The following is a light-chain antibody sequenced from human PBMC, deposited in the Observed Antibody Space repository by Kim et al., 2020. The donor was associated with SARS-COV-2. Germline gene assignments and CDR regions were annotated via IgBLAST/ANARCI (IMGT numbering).Light chain of an antibody. Sequence: DIQMTQSPSSLSASVGDRVTITCRASQGIGDDLGWYQQKPGKAPKRLIYEESSLESGVPSRFSGSGSGTEFTLTIASLQPADFATYYCLQYNSNPLTFGQGTKVDIK. V-gene: IGKV1-17*01. CDR1: QGIGDD. J-gene: IGKJ1*01. CDR2: EES. CDR3: LQYNSNPLT.